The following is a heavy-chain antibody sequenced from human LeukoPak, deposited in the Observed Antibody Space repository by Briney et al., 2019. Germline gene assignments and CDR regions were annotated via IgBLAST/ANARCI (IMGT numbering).Heavy chain of an antibody. Sequence: ASVKVSCKASGYTFTSYGISWVRQAPGQGLEWMGWISAYNGDTHYAQKFQGRATMTTDTSTSTAYMELRSLRSDDTAMYYCARRGGKNYGDYLLYYYYMDVWGKGTTVTVSS. CDR2: ISAYNGDT. V-gene: IGHV1-18*01. CDR1: GYTFTSYG. D-gene: IGHD4-17*01. J-gene: IGHJ6*03. CDR3: ARRGGKNYGDYLLYYYYMDV.